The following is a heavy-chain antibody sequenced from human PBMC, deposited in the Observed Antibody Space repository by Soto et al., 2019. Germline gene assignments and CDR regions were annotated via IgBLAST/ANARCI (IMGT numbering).Heavy chain of an antibody. CDR3: AKGDRAYYDSGGWDY. D-gene: IGHD3-22*01. CDR1: GFTFSAYG. CDR2: ISYEGTNT. V-gene: IGHV3-30*18. Sequence: PGGSLRLSCAASGFTFSAYGMHWVRQAPGKGLEWLSVISYEGTNTNYAESVKGRFTISRDNSKNTLYLQMNSLRAGDTAVYYCAKGDRAYYDSGGWDYWGQGA. J-gene: IGHJ4*02.